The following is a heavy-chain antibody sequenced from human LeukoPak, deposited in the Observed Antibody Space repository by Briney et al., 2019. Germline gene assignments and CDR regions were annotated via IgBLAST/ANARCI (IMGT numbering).Heavy chain of an antibody. Sequence: GGSLRLSCAASGFTFSSYSMNWVRQAPGKGLEWVSYIGSSSSTIYYADSVKGRFTISRDNAKNSLYLQMNSLRAEDTAVYYCARDLTPVVTPPRFDHWGQGTLVTVSS. CDR2: IGSSSSTI. D-gene: IGHD4-23*01. J-gene: IGHJ4*02. CDR3: ARDLTPVVTPPRFDH. CDR1: GFTFSSYS. V-gene: IGHV3-48*04.